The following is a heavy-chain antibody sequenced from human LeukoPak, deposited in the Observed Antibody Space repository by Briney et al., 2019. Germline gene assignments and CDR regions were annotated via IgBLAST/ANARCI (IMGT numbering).Heavy chain of an antibody. D-gene: IGHD5-18*01. J-gene: IGHJ6*03. V-gene: IGHV1-18*01. CDR2: ISAYNGNT. CDR1: GYTFTSYG. Sequence: ASVKVSCKASGYTFTSYGISWVRQAPGQGLEWMGWISAYNGNTNYAQKLQGRVTMTTDTSTSTAYMELRSLRSDDTAVYYCARDWGDRGYSYDYYYYYMDVWGKGTTVTVSS. CDR3: ARDWGDRGYSYDYYYYYMDV.